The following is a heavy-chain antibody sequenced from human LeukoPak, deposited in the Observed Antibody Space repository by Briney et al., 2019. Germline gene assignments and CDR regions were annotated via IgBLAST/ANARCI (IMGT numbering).Heavy chain of an antibody. V-gene: IGHV3-11*06. CDR3: ATSRNSGYGKSRFDY. D-gene: IGHD5-12*01. CDR1: GFTFSDYY. J-gene: IGHJ4*02. CDR2: ISSSSSYT. Sequence: GGSLRLSCAASGFTFSDYYMSWIRQAPGKGLEWVSYISSSSSYTNYADSVKGRFTISRDNAKNSLYLQMNSLRAEDTAVYYCATSRNSGYGKSRFDYWGQGTLVTVSS.